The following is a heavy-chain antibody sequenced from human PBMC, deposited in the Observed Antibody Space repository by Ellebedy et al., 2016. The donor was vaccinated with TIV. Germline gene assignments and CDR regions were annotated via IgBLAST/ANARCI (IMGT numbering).Heavy chain of an antibody. D-gene: IGHD4-17*01. CDR3: ARDYGDYAGKTFYLDY. J-gene: IGHJ4*02. CDR2: ISYDGSDE. CDR1: GFIFSRYA. Sequence: GESLKISCAASGFIFSRYAMHWGRQAPGKGLDWVALISYDGSDEYYSDSGKGRFTISRDNSKNTLYLQMNNVRVEDTAVYYCARDYGDYAGKTFYLDYWGQGTLVTVSS. V-gene: IGHV3-30*04.